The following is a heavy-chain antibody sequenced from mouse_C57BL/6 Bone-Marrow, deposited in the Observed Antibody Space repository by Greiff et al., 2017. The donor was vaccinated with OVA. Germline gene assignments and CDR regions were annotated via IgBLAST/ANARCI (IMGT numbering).Heavy chain of an antibody. CDR2: IYPGSGNT. CDR1: GYTFTDYY. Sequence: VQLQQSGAELVRPGASVKLSCKASGYTFTDYYINWVKQRPGQGLEWIARIYPGSGNTYYNEKFKGKATLTAEKSSSTAYMQLSSLTSEDSAVYFCADSSGYYAMDYWGQGTSVTVSS. D-gene: IGHD3-2*02. J-gene: IGHJ4*01. V-gene: IGHV1-76*01. CDR3: ADSSGYYAMDY.